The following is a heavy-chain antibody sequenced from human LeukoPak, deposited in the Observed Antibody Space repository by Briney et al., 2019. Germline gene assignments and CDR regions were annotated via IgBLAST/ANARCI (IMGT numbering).Heavy chain of an antibody. V-gene: IGHV3-7*01. J-gene: IGHJ4*02. CDR2: IKQDGSEK. CDR1: GFTFSSSC. D-gene: IGHD3-10*01. Sequence: GGSLKLSCAASGFTFSSSCMIWVRQAPGKGLEWVANIKQDGSEKYYVDSVKGRFTISRDNAKNSLYLQMNSLRAEDTAVYYCARVVPPLYYFDYWGQGTLVTVSS. CDR3: ARVVPPLYYFDY.